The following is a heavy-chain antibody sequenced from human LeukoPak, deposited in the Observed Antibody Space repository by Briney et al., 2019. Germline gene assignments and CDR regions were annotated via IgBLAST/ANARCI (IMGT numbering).Heavy chain of an antibody. CDR2: MYYSGST. CDR1: GGSISSNSYY. V-gene: IGHV4-39*01. CDR3: ARHRGYYYYMDV. Sequence: KSSETLSLTCTVSGGSISSNSYYWGWIRQPPGKGLEWIGSMYYSGSTYCNPSLKSRVTISVDTSKNQFSLKLSSVTAADTAVYYCARHRGYYYYMDVWGKGTTVTISS. J-gene: IGHJ6*03.